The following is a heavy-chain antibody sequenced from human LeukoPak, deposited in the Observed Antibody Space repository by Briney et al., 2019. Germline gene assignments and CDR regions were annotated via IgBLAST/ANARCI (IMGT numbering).Heavy chain of an antibody. CDR3: VRRTANHFNY. Sequence: GGSLRLSCSASGFTFSSYAMHWVRQAPGKGLEYVSAISYNGGSTYYADSVKGRFTISRDNSKNTLYLQMSSLRAEDTAVFYCVRRTANHFNYWGQGTLVTVSS. J-gene: IGHJ4*02. V-gene: IGHV3-64D*09. CDR2: ISYNGGST. CDR1: GFTFSSYA. D-gene: IGHD2-21*02.